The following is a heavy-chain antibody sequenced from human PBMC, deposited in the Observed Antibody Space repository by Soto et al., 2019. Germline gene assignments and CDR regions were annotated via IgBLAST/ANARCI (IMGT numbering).Heavy chain of an antibody. CDR1: GFTVSSSY. D-gene: IGHD2-15*01. Sequence: EVQLVESGGDLIQPGGSLRLSCAASGFTVSSSYISLVRQAPGKGLEWVSVIYSGGSTYYADSVKGRFTISRDNSKNTLYLQMNSLRAEDTAVYYCARPYRDCSGGSCYSVVGMDVWGQGTTVTVSS. CDR2: IYSGGST. CDR3: ARPYRDCSGGSCYSVVGMDV. J-gene: IGHJ6*02. V-gene: IGHV3-53*01.